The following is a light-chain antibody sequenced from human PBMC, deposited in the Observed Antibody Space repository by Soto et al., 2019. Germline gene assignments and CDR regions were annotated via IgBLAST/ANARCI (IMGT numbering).Light chain of an antibody. CDR2: DVS. CDR3: RSYAGSYTFVV. CDR1: SSDVGGYNY. Sequence: QSVLTQPRSVSGSPGQSVTISCTGTSSDVGGYNYVSWYQQHPGKAPKLMIYDVSKRPSGVPDRFSGSKSGNTASLTISGLQAEDEADYYCRSYAGSYTFVVFGTGTKVTVL. J-gene: IGLJ1*01. V-gene: IGLV2-11*01.